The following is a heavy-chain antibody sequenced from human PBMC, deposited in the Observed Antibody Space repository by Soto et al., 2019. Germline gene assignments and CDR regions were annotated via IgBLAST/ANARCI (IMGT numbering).Heavy chain of an antibody. D-gene: IGHD3-16*01. CDR1: GGSISSSSYY. Sequence: PSETLSLTCTVSGGSISSSSYYWGWIRQPPGKGLEWIGSIYYSGSTYYNPSLKSRVTISVDTSKNQFSLTMNSVSASDTAVYYCARDWGPYWFDSWGQGILVTVSS. CDR3: ARDWGPYWFDS. J-gene: IGHJ5*01. V-gene: IGHV4-39*07. CDR2: IYYSGST.